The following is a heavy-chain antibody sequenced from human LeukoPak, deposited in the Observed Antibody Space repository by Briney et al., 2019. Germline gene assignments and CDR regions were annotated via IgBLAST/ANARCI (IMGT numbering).Heavy chain of an antibody. Sequence: GGSLRLSCAASGFTFSSYAMHWVRQAPGKGLEWVAVISYDGSNKYYADSVKGRFTISRDNSKNTLYLQMNSLRADDTAVYYCARAYYDILTGYYYYSYYYGMDVWGQGTTVTVSS. CDR2: ISYDGSNK. D-gene: IGHD3-9*01. J-gene: IGHJ6*02. CDR3: ARAYYDILTGYYYYSYYYGMDV. V-gene: IGHV3-30*04. CDR1: GFTFSSYA.